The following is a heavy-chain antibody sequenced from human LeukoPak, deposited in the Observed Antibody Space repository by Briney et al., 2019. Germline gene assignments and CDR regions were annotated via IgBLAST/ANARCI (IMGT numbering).Heavy chain of an antibody. V-gene: IGHV4-34*01. CDR1: GGSFSGYY. CDR3: AREDGPDAFDI. Sequence: PSETLSLTCAVYGGSFSGYYWSWIRQPPGKGLEWIGEINHSGSTNYNPSLKSRVTISVDTSKNQFSLKLSSVTAADTAVYYCAREDGPDAFDIWGQGTMVTVSS. J-gene: IGHJ3*02. CDR2: INHSGST.